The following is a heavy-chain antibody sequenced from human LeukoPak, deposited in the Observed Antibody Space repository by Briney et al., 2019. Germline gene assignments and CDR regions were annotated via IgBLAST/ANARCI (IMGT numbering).Heavy chain of an antibody. CDR2: ITPNSGGT. D-gene: IGHD3-3*01. CDR1: GYTFTDYY. CDR3: ARTAQFGVVEDAFNI. V-gene: IGHV1-2*02. Sequence: ASVKVSCKASGYTFTDYYINWVRQVPGQGLEWMGWITPNSGGTNYAQKFQGRVTMTRDTSISTAYMELSRLRSDDTAVYYCARTAQFGVVEDAFNIWGQGTMVTVSS. J-gene: IGHJ3*02.